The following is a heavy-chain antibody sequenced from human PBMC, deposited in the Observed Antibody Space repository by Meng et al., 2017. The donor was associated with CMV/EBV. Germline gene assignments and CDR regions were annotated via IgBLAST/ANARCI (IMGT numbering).Heavy chain of an antibody. D-gene: IGHD2-2*01. Sequence: SAKVSCKASGGTFSSYAISWVRQAPGQGLEWMGGIIPILGIANYAQKFQGRVTITADKSTSTAYMELSSLRSEDTAVYYCARGTIVVVPAARTYYYYGMDVWGQGTTVTVSS. V-gene: IGHV1-69*10. J-gene: IGHJ6*02. CDR2: IIPILGIA. CDR3: ARGTIVVVPAARTYYYYGMDV. CDR1: GGTFSSYA.